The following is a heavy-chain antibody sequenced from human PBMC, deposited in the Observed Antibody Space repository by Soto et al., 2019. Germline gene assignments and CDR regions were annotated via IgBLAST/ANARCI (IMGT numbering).Heavy chain of an antibody. J-gene: IGHJ4*02. Sequence: SQTLSLTCAISGDSVSSNSAAWNLIRQSPSRGLEWLGRTYYRSKWYNGYSVSVKSRITINPDTSKNQFSLQLNSVTPEDTAVYYCTGQSVAGAIDYWGQGTPVTVSS. D-gene: IGHD6-19*01. V-gene: IGHV6-1*01. CDR1: GDSVSSNSAA. CDR2: TYYRSKWYN. CDR3: TGQSVAGAIDY.